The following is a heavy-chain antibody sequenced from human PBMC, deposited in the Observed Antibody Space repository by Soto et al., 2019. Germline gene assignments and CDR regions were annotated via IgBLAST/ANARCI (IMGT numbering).Heavy chain of an antibody. Sequence: GGSLRLSCEVSGFSVTANYMSWVRQAPGKGLEWVSVIYSGGSTYYIDSVKGRFTISRDNSKNTLYLQMNSLRAEDTAVYYCAKGVPGIAVAGTGYFQHWGQGTLVTVSS. CDR3: AKGVPGIAVAGTGYFQH. D-gene: IGHD6-19*01. J-gene: IGHJ1*01. V-gene: IGHV3-53*01. CDR2: IYSGGST. CDR1: GFSVTANY.